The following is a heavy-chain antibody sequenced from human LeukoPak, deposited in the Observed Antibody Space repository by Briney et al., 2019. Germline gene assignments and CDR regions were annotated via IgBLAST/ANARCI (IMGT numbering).Heavy chain of an antibody. D-gene: IGHD1-26*01. V-gene: IGHV3-53*01. CDR3: AKDPIKGRVGATVFDY. CDR1: GFTVSSNY. CDR2: IYSGGST. Sequence: GGSLRLSCAASGFTVSSNYMNWVRQAPGKGLEWVSVIYSGGSTYYADSVKGRFTISRDNSKNTLYLQMNSLRAEDTAVYYCAKDPIKGRVGATVFDYWGQGTLVTVSS. J-gene: IGHJ4*02.